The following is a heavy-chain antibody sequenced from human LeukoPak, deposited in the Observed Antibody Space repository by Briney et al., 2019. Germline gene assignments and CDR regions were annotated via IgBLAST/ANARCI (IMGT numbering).Heavy chain of an antibody. CDR2: INPSGGST. D-gene: IGHD5-18*01. CDR1: GYTFNSYY. Sequence: ASVKVSCKASGYTFNSYYMHWVRQAPGQGLEWMGIINPSGGSTSYAQKFQGRVTMTRDTSTSTVYMELSSLRSEDTAVYYCARDRKKTWIQLDYFDYWGQGTLVTVSS. CDR3: ARDRKKTWIQLDYFDY. V-gene: IGHV1-46*02. J-gene: IGHJ4*02.